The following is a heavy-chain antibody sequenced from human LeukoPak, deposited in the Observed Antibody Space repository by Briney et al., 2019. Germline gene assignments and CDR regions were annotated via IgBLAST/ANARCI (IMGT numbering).Heavy chain of an antibody. CDR2: IYYSGST. Sequence: SETLSLTCTVSGGSISSSSYYWGWIRQPPGKGLEWVGSIYYSGSTYYNPSLKSRVTISVDTSKNQFSLKLSSVTAADTAVYYCARQQLASSSWYPGGYFQHWGQGTLVTVSS. J-gene: IGHJ1*01. CDR1: GGSISSSSYY. V-gene: IGHV4-39*01. CDR3: ARQQLASSSWYPGGYFQH. D-gene: IGHD6-13*01.